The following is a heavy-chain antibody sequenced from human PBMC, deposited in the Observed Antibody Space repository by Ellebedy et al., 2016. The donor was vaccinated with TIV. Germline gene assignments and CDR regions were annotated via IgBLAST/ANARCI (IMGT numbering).Heavy chain of an antibody. CDR2: IGPTSGYT. D-gene: IGHD3-9*01. J-gene: IGHJ4*02. CDR1: GFSFSRYA. V-gene: IGHV3-23*01. Sequence: GESLKISCAASGFSFSRYAMAWVRQAPGKGPEWVSAIGPTSGYTFYADSVRGRFTFSRDNSKTTLSLQMDSLRAEDTAVYYCAKELVSRSSLSFDYWGQGSRVTVSS. CDR3: AKELVSRSSLSFDY.